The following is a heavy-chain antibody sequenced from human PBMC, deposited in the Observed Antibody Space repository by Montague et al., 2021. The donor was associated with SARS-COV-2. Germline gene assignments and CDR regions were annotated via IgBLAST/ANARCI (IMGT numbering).Heavy chain of an antibody. V-gene: IGHV3-30-3*01. CDR3: VVALDIVVVAATMGFEH. J-gene: IGHJ4*02. D-gene: IGHD2-2*03. Sequence: SLRLSCAASGFDFSSYPMHWVRQAPGKGLEWVAVISYDGSNQYYVDSVKGRFTISRDNSKNTVFLQMNSLRADDTAEYYCVVALDIVVVAATMGFEHWGQGTLVTVSA. CDR1: GFDFSSYP. CDR2: ISYDGSNQ.